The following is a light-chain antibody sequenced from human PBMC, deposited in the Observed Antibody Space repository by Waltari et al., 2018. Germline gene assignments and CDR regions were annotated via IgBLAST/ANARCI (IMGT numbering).Light chain of an antibody. J-gene: IGLJ3*02. CDR1: DIGYKS. V-gene: IGLV3-21*02. Sequence: SYVMPQAPSLSVALGHTARVTWRGKDIGYKSVPWVEPKPGQAPVVVVYDDGDRPYTIPERFSGPNPSNTATLTISRVEAGDEADYYCQVWDTSSDHMVFGGGTKLTVL. CDR3: QVWDTSSDHMV. CDR2: DDG.